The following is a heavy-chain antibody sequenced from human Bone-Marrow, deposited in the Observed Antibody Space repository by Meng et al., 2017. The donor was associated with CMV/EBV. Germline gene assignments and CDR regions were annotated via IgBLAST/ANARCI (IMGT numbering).Heavy chain of an antibody. Sequence: ASVKVSCKASGYTFTSYGISWVRQAPGQGLEWMGWISAYNGNTNYAQKLQGRVTMTTDTSTSTAYMELRSLRSDDTAVYDWASSTRAFYGMDVWGQGTTVTVSS. CDR3: ASSTRAFYGMDV. CDR1: GYTFTSYG. CDR2: ISAYNGNT. V-gene: IGHV1-18*01. J-gene: IGHJ6*02.